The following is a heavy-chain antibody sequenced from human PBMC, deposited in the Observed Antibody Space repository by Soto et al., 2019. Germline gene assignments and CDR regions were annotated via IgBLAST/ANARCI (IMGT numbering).Heavy chain of an antibody. D-gene: IGHD1-26*01. CDR1: GYSCTSYW. CDR3: ARRGGSYYYCFDF. V-gene: IGHV5-51*01. Sequence: PWQSLKNSCKGAGYSCTSYWIRWVRQMPRKGLEWMGIIYPGDSDTRYSPSFQGQVTISADKSISTAYLQWSSLKASDTAMYYCARRGGSYYYCFDFWGQGTLVTVSS. J-gene: IGHJ4*02. CDR2: IYPGDSDT.